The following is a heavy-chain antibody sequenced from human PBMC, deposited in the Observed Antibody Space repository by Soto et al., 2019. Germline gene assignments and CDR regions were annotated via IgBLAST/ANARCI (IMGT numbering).Heavy chain of an antibody. CDR1: GYNFTSYA. J-gene: IGHJ6*02. Sequence: AAVKVSCKASGYNFTSYAMLWMRHDPGQRPEWMGWINPYNGNTKYAQKFQGRVTITTDTSTSKAYMELRRLRSDDTAVYYCARWVYCSRTSGYGMDVGGQGTTFSVYS. V-gene: IGHV1-3*01. D-gene: IGHD2-2*01. CDR2: INPYNGNT. CDR3: ARWVYCSRTSGYGMDV.